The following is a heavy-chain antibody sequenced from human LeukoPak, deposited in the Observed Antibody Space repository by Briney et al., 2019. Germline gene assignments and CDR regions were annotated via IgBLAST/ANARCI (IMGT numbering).Heavy chain of an antibody. CDR2: INPNSGGT. V-gene: IGHV1-2*02. CDR1: GYTFTGYY. J-gene: IGHJ4*02. Sequence: VASVTVSCKASGYTFTGYYMHWVRLAPGQGLEWMGWINPNSGGTNYAQKFQGRVTMTRDTSISTAYMELSRLRSDDTAVYYCARVNPYCGGDCSDYCGQGTLIADSS. CDR3: ARVNPYCGGDCSDY. D-gene: IGHD2-21*01.